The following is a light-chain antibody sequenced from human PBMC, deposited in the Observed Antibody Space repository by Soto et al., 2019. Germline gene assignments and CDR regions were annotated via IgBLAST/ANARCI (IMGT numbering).Light chain of an antibody. V-gene: IGKV4-1*01. CDR2: WAS. CDR3: QQYYSTLLT. J-gene: IGKJ4*01. CDR1: QSVLYSSNNKNY. Sequence: DIVMTQSPDSLAVSLGERATINCKSSQSVLYSSNNKNYLAWYQQKPGQPPKLLISWASTRESGVPDRFSGSGSGTDYTLTISSLQAEDVAVYYCQQYYSTLLTFGGGTKVEI.